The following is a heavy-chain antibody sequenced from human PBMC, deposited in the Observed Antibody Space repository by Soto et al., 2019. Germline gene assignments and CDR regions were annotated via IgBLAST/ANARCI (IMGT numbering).Heavy chain of an antibody. V-gene: IGHV4-31*03. CDR3: ARDLDDIAAAEGEAFDI. J-gene: IGHJ3*02. D-gene: IGHD6-13*01. Sequence: QVQLQESGPGLVKPSQTLSLTRTVSGGSISSGGYYWSWIRQQPGKGLEWIGYIYYSGSTYYNPSLKSRVSISVDTSKNQFSLKLSSVTAADTAVYYCARDLDDIAAAEGEAFDIWGQETMVTVSS. CDR1: GGSISSGGYY. CDR2: IYYSGST.